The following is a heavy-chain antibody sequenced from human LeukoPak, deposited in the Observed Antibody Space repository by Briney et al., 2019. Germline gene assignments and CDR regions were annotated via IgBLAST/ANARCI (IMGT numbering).Heavy chain of an antibody. J-gene: IGHJ5*02. CDR3: ARKFRYCSGGSCYSWRWFDP. V-gene: IGHV4-34*01. D-gene: IGHD2-15*01. Sequence: SETLSLTCAVYGGSFSGYYWSWIRQPPGKGLEWIGEINHSGSTNYNPSLKSRVTISVDTSKNQFSLKLSFVTAADTAVYYCARKFRYCSGGSCYSWRWFDPWGQGTLVTVSS. CDR1: GGSFSGYY. CDR2: INHSGST.